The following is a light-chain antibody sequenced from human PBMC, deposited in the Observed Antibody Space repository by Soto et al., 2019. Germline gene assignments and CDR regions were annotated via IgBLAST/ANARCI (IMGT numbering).Light chain of an antibody. CDR2: TND. V-gene: IGLV1-47*02. Sequence: QPVLTQPPSASGTPGQRVTISCSGSSFNIGRNPVNWYQQFPGTAPKLLIYTNDQRPSGVPDRFSGSKSGTSASLDISGLRSEDEADYYCAAWDDSLSGRVFGGGTKLTVL. CDR1: SFNIGRNP. CDR3: AAWDDSLSGRV. J-gene: IGLJ3*02.